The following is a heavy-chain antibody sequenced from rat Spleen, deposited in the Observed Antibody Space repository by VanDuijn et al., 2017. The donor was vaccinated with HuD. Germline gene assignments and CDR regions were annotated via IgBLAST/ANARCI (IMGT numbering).Heavy chain of an antibody. CDR2: ISTGGGNT. D-gene: IGHD1-12*02. V-gene: IGHV5S14*01. CDR1: GFTFSNYG. J-gene: IGHJ2*01. Sequence: EVQLVESGGGLVQPGRSLKLSCAASGFTFSNYGMAWVRPTPTKGLEWVASISTGGGNTYYRDSVKGRFTISSDNAKNTQYLQMDSLRSEDTATYYCARREYYYDGTYYFYYFDYWGQGVMVTVSS. CDR3: ARREYYYDGTYYFYYFDY.